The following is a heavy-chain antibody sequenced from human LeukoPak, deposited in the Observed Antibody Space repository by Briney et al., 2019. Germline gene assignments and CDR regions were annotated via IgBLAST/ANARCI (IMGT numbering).Heavy chain of an antibody. CDR2: IYHSGST. D-gene: IGHD6-13*01. CDR3: ARDGDEAAAGTGGAFDI. J-gene: IGHJ3*02. CDR1: GYSISSGYY. V-gene: IGHV4-38-2*02. Sequence: SETLSLTCTVSGYSISSGYYWAWIRQPPGKGLEWIGSIYHSGSTCYNPSLKSRLTISVDTSKNQFSLKMSSVTAADTAVYYCARDGDEAAAGTGGAFDIWGQGTMVTVSS.